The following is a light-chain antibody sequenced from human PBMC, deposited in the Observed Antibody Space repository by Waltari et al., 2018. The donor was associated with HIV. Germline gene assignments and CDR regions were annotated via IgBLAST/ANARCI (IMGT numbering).Light chain of an antibody. Sequence: QSVLTQPPAVPGAPGQRVTIPCTGSSSTNGPTHDVHRYQQFPGTAPKLLLSGNNDRPSGVPDRFSGSRSGTSASLAITGLQADDEADYYCQSYDSSLSGSVVFGGGTKLTVL. CDR2: GNN. CDR1: SSTNGPTHD. V-gene: IGLV1-40*01. J-gene: IGLJ2*01. CDR3: QSYDSSLSGSVV.